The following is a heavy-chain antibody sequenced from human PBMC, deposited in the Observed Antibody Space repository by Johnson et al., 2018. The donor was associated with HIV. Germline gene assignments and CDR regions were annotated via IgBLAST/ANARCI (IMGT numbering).Heavy chain of an antibody. J-gene: IGHJ3*02. V-gene: IGHV3-9*01. CDR2: ISWNRGTI. D-gene: IGHD1-26*01. Sequence: VQLVESGGGLVQPGRSLRLSCAASGCTFHAYGMHWVRQATGKGLAWVSGISWNRGTIDYADSVRGRFTLSRDNAKKSLYVQMNSLRPEDTALYYCVKDIIRFREGWDLPSFNRWGQGTMVTVSS. CDR3: VKDIIRFREGWDLPSFNR. CDR1: GCTFHAYG.